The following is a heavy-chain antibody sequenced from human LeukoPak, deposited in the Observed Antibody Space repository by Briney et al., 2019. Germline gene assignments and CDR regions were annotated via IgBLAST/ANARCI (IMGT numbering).Heavy chain of an antibody. Sequence: GGSLRLSCAASGFTFSRYAMSWVRQAPGKGLEWVSVISGSGGSTYYADSAKGRFTISRDNSKNTLYLQMNSLRAEDTAVYYCAKDLAARPSYHWFDPWGQGTLVTVSS. CDR1: GFTFSRYA. V-gene: IGHV3-23*01. CDR2: ISGSGGST. J-gene: IGHJ5*02. D-gene: IGHD6-6*01. CDR3: AKDLAARPSYHWFDP.